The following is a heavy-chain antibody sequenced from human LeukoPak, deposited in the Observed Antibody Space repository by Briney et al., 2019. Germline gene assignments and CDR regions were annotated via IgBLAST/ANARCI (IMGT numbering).Heavy chain of an antibody. CDR3: ARRGVQGYMDA. Sequence: GGSLRLSCAASGFAVVDHFMHWVRQAPGKGLEWVSTINGVGATFYADSVKGRFSISRDRFKNTFHLQMNSLRADDTAVYSCARRGVQGYMDAWGEGTTVTVSS. J-gene: IGHJ6*03. D-gene: IGHD1-26*01. CDR1: GFAVVDHF. V-gene: IGHV3-23*01. CDR2: INGVGAT.